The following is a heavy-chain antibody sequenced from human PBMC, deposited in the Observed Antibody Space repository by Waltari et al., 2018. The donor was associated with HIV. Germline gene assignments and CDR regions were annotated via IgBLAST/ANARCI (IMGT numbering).Heavy chain of an antibody. CDR3: ARDLVVLRYFDWLSTYFDY. CDR2: IKSDGTIT. V-gene: IGHV3-74*01. J-gene: IGHJ4*02. CDR1: GFPFSSYW. D-gene: IGHD3-9*01. Sequence: EVQLVESGGGLVQPGGSLRLSCAASGFPFSSYWMPWVRQAPGKGLVWVSRIKSDGTITTYADSVKGRFTISRDNAKNTLFLQMNSLRAEDTAIYYCARDLVVLRYFDWLSTYFDYWGQGTLVTVSS.